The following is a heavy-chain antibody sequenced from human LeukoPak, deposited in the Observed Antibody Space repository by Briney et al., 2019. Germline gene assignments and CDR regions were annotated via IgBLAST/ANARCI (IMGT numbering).Heavy chain of an antibody. Sequence: GGSLRLSCAASGSTFRNYWMTWVRQTPGKGLEWVANIKQDGSEKYFWDSVKGRFTISRDNAKNSVYLQMNSLRVEDTGVYYCTRDTGGIGSYPDYWGQGTLVTVSS. CDR3: TRDTGGIGSYPDY. V-gene: IGHV3-7*01. D-gene: IGHD1-26*01. CDR2: IKQDGSEK. J-gene: IGHJ4*02. CDR1: GSTFRNYW.